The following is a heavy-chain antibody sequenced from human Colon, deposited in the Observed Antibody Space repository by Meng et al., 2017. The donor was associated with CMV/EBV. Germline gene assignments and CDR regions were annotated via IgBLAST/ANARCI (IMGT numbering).Heavy chain of an antibody. CDR3: ARCALPAAVFGLMYFDY. Sequence: ASVKVSCKGSGYTFTNYYIHWVRQAPGQGLEWMGWINPNSGGTNLALKFQGRVTMTSDTSTSDTSISTADMELSRLRSDDTAVYYCARCALPAAVFGLMYFDYWGQGTLVTVSS. V-gene: IGHV1-2*02. CDR2: INPNSGGT. D-gene: IGHD2-2*01. J-gene: IGHJ4*02. CDR1: GYTFTNYY.